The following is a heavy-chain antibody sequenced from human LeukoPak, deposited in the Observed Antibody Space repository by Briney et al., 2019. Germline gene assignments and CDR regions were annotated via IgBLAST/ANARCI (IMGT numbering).Heavy chain of an antibody. V-gene: IGHV4-34*01. CDR1: GGSFSGYY. CDR3: ARGWYQLLSSWFDP. CDR2: INHSGST. Sequence: SETLSLTCAVYGGSFSGYYWSWIRQPPGKGLEWIGEINHSGSTNYNPSLKSRVTISVDTSKNQFSLKLSSVTAADTAVYYCARGWYQLLSSWFDPWGQGTLVTVSS. D-gene: IGHD2-2*01. J-gene: IGHJ5*02.